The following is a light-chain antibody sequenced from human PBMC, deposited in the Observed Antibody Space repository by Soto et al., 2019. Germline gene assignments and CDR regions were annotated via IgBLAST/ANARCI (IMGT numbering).Light chain of an antibody. V-gene: IGKV1-5*01. CDR3: QQYTNYPWT. CDR1: QSISSW. CDR2: DVS. Sequence: DIQMTQSPPTLSASVGDRVTITCRASQSISSWLAWYQQRPGKAPNLLIYDVSSLASGVPSRFSGSGSGTEFTLTISSLQTDDFATYYCQQYTNYPWTFGQGTKVEIK. J-gene: IGKJ1*01.